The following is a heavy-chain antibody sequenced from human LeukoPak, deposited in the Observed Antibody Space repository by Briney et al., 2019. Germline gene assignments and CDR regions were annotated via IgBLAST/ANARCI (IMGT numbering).Heavy chain of an antibody. CDR3: ARSTPVTYYFDY. V-gene: IGHV4-30-2*01. CDR2: IYHSGSA. J-gene: IGHJ4*02. CDR1: GGSISSSGYS. Sequence: SETLSLTCAVSGGSISSSGYSWSWIRQPPGKGLEWIGYIYHSGSAYYNPSLKSRVTMSVDSSKNQFSLNLSSVTAAATAVYYCARSTPVTYYFDYWGQGTLVTVSP. D-gene: IGHD4-17*01.